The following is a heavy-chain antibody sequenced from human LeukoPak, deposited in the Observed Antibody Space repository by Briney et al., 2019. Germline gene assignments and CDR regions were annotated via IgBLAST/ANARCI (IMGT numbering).Heavy chain of an antibody. CDR1: GGSISSYY. J-gene: IGHJ4*02. CDR3: ARDRYDFWSGYWFDY. CDR2: IYTSGST. V-gene: IGHV4-4*07. Sequence: SETLSVTCTVSGGSISSYYWSWIRQPAGKGLEWIGRIYTSGSTNYNPSLKSRVTMSVDTSKNQFSLKLSSVTAADTAVYYCARDRYDFWSGYWFDYWGQGTLVTVSS. D-gene: IGHD3-3*01.